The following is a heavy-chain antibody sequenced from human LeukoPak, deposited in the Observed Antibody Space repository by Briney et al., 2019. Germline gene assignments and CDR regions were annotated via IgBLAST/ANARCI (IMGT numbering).Heavy chain of an antibody. CDR3: AKRGVVIRVILVGFHKEAYYFDS. Sequence: GGSLRFSCAVSGITLSNYGMSWVRQAPGKGLEWVAGISDSGGRTNYADSVKGRFTISRDNPKNTLYLQMNSLRAEDTAVYFCAKRGVVIRVILVGFHKEAYYFDSWGQGALVAVSS. CDR1: GITLSNYG. J-gene: IGHJ4*02. V-gene: IGHV3-23*01. CDR2: ISDSGGRT. D-gene: IGHD3-22*01.